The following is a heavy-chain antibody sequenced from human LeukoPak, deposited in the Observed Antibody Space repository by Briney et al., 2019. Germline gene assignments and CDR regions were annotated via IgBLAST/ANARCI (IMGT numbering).Heavy chain of an antibody. V-gene: IGHV4-30-2*01. J-gene: IGHJ4*02. Sequence: NPSQTLSLTCTVSGGSISSGGYYWSWIRQPPGKGLEWIGEINHSGSTNYNPSLKSRVTISVDTSKNQFSLKLSSVTAADTAVYYCARLVAARLNYFDYWGQGTLVTVSS. CDR2: INHSGST. D-gene: IGHD6-6*01. CDR1: GGSISSGGYY. CDR3: ARLVAARLNYFDY.